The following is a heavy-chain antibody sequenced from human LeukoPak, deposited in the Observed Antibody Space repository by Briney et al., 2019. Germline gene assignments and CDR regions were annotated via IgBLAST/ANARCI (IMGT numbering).Heavy chain of an antibody. D-gene: IGHD3-10*01. CDR1: GGSISSYY. Sequence: SETLSLTCTVSGGSISSYYWSWIRQPPGKGLGWIGYIYYSGSTNYNPSLKSRVTISVDTSKNQFSLKLGSVTAADTAVYYCARDYGSGSYLLPDYYYYYGMDVWGQGTTVTVSS. V-gene: IGHV4-59*01. J-gene: IGHJ6*02. CDR3: ARDYGSGSYLLPDYYYYYGMDV. CDR2: IYYSGST.